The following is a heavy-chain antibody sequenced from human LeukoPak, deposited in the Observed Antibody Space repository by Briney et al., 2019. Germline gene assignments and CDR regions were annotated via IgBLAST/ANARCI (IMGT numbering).Heavy chain of an antibody. CDR2: INHSGST. D-gene: IGHD3-3*01. Sequence: PSETLSLTCAVDGGSFSGYYWSWIRQPPGKGLEWIGEINHSGSTNYNPSLKSRVTISVDTSKNQFSLKLSSVTAADTAVYYCARDLTIFGVARFDPWGQGTLVTVSS. CDR1: GGSFSGYY. V-gene: IGHV4-34*01. CDR3: ARDLTIFGVARFDP. J-gene: IGHJ5*02.